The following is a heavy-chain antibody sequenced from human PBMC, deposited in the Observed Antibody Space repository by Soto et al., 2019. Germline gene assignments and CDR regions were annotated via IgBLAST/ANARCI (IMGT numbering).Heavy chain of an antibody. CDR1: GYRNTRDV. J-gene: IGHJ5*02. CDR2: MNPNSGNT. Sequence: SVKRDRKASGYRNTRDVGDRRIHEKRKGLEWMGWMNPNSGNTGYAQKFQGRVNMTRNTSISTAYMELSSLRDEDTAVYYCARGADYDSSGIRLNWFAPWGQGTLVTVSS. CDR3: ARGADYDSSGIRLNWFAP. D-gene: IGHD3-22*01. V-gene: IGHV1-8*01.